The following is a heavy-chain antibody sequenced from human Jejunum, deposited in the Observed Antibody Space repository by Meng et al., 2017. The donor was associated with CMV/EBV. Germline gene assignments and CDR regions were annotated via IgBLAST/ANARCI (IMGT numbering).Heavy chain of an antibody. CDR3: ARDRNQVYGVVVPYYYYSYGMDV. CDR2: IKQDGSER. Sequence: MNWVRQVTGKGLEWVANIKQDGSERYYVESVKGRFTISRNNARNSLFLQMDGLRAEDTAVYYCARDRNQVYGVVVPYYYYSYGMDVWGQGTTVTVSS. D-gene: IGHD3-3*01. J-gene: IGHJ6*02. V-gene: IGHV3-7*01.